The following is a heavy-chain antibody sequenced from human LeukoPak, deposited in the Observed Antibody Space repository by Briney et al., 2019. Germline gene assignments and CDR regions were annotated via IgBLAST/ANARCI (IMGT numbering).Heavy chain of an antibody. CDR2: INQDGSEK. Sequence: WIRQSPGKGLEWVANINQDGSEKHYVDSAKGRFTISRDNARSSLYLQMNSLRADDTAVYYCARDYGDSIWGQGTLVTVSS. V-gene: IGHV3-7*01. D-gene: IGHD4-17*01. J-gene: IGHJ4*02. CDR3: ARDYGDSI.